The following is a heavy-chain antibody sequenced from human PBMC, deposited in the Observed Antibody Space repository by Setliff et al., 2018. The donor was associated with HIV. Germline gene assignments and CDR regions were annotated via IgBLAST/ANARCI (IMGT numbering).Heavy chain of an antibody. D-gene: IGHD6-25*01. V-gene: IGHV3-11*04. J-gene: IGHJ3*02. Sequence: LSLTCAVYGGSFSGYYWNWIRQPPGKGLEWIGDINHGGSTSYYADSVRGRFTISRDNAGNSLYLQMNSLRVDDTAVYYCAREGRRLPFNDAFDIWGHGTMVTVSS. CDR1: GGSFSGYY. CDR3: AREGRRLPFNDAFDI. CDR2: INHGGSTS.